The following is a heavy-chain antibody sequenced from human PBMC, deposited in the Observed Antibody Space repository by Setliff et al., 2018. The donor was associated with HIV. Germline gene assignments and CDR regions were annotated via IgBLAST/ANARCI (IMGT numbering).Heavy chain of an antibody. V-gene: IGHV1-69*05. CDR3: VRDGIIRTTRVFDY. CDR2: IVPKFGTP. D-gene: IGHD3-16*02. CDR1: GDSFSNYA. J-gene: IGHJ4*02. Sequence: GASVKVSCKTSGDSFSNYAITWVRQAPGQELEWMGGIVPKFGTPNYAERFQGRVTLTTDTSTNTAYMEVRSLTSDDTAVYYCVRDGIIRTTRVFDYWGQGTLVTVSS.